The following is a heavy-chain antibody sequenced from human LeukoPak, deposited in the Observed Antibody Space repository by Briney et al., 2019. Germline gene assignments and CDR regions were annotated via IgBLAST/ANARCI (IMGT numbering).Heavy chain of an antibody. Sequence: SETLSLACTVSGGSISSYYWSWIRQPPGKGLEWIGEINHSGSTNYNPSLKSRVTISVDTSKNQFSLKLSSVTAADTAVYYCARHEKIVVVTPFDYWGQGTLVTVSS. CDR3: ARHEKIVVVTPFDY. CDR1: GGSISSYY. D-gene: IGHD2-21*02. J-gene: IGHJ4*02. CDR2: INHSGST. V-gene: IGHV4-34*01.